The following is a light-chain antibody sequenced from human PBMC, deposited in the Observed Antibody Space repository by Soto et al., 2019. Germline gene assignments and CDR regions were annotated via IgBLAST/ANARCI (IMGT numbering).Light chain of an antibody. J-gene: IGKJ4*01. CDR2: GAS. CDR3: QQYGSSPLT. CDR1: QSVSSSY. V-gene: IGKV3-20*01. Sequence: EIELTQSPGTLSLSPGERATLSCRASQSVSSSYLAWYQQKPGQAPRLLIYGASSRATGIPDRFSGSGSGTDFTLTISRLEPEDFAVYYCQQYGSSPLTSGGGTKVDIK.